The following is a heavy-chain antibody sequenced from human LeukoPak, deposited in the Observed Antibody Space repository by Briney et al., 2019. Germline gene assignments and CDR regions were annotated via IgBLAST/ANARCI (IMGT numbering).Heavy chain of an antibody. Sequence: GGSLRLSCAASGFTFDDYAMHLVRQAPGKGLEWVSGISWNSGSIGYADSVKGRFTISRDNAKNSLYLQMNSLRAEDTALYYCAKDGSFAHYYDSSGYSNWGQGTLVTVSS. J-gene: IGHJ4*02. CDR2: ISWNSGSI. V-gene: IGHV3-9*01. CDR3: AKDGSFAHYYDSSGYSN. CDR1: GFTFDDYA. D-gene: IGHD3-22*01.